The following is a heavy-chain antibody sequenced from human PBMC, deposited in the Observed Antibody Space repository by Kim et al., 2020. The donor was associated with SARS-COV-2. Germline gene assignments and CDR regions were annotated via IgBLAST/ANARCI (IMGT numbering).Heavy chain of an antibody. Sequence: GGSLRLSCAASGFTFSDYYMSWIRQAPGKGLEWVSYISSSGSTIYYADSVKGRFTISRDNAKNSLYLQMNSLRAEDTAVYYCARGRYCSGGSCDWRGLYCFDYWGQGTLVTVSS. CDR2: ISSSGSTI. CDR3: ARGRYCSGGSCDWRGLYCFDY. J-gene: IGHJ4*02. D-gene: IGHD2-15*01. CDR1: GFTFSDYY. V-gene: IGHV3-11*01.